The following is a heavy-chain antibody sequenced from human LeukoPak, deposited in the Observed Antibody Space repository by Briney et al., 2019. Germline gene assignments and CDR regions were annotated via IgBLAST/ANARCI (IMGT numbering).Heavy chain of an antibody. V-gene: IGHV1-2*02. CDR2: INPNSGGT. J-gene: IGHJ4*02. Sequence: GASVKVSCKASGYTFTGYYMHWVRQAPGQGLEWIGWINPNSGGTNYAQKFQGRVTMTRDTSISTAYMELSRLRSDDTAVYYCASDGMTPYSNYEGGYFDYWGQGTLVTVSS. CDR1: GYTFTGYY. CDR3: ASDGMTPYSNYEGGYFDY. D-gene: IGHD4-11*01.